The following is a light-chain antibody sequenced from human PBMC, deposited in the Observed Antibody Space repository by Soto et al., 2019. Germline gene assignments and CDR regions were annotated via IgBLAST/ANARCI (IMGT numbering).Light chain of an antibody. CDR1: TGTVTSGYF. J-gene: IGLJ3*02. CDR2: STS. V-gene: IGLV7-43*01. Sequence: QTVVTQEPSLTVPPGGTVTLTCASSTGTVTSGYFPSWFQKKPGQAPRALIYSTSNRHSWTPARFSGSLLGGKAALTLSAVQPDDEADYYCLLYYGDVNWVFGGGTKVTVL. CDR3: LLYYGDVNWV.